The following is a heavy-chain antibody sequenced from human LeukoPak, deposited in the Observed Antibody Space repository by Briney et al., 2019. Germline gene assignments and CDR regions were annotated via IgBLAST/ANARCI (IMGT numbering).Heavy chain of an antibody. CDR1: GGSISSYY. J-gene: IGHJ4*02. Sequence: PSETLSLTCTVSGGSISSYYWSWIRQPPGKGLEWIGYIYYSGSTIYNPSLKSRVTISLGTPNNQFSMKLSSVTAADTAVYDCARVGSIEFDYWGQGTLVTVSS. D-gene: IGHD2-2*03. CDR2: IYYSGST. V-gene: IGHV4-59*01. CDR3: ARVGSIEFDY.